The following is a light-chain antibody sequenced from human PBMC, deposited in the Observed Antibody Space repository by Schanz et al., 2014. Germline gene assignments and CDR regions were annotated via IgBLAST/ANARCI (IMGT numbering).Light chain of an antibody. J-gene: IGLJ3*02. CDR2: EGS. CDR1: SSDVGGYNY. V-gene: IGLV2-14*01. CDR3: CSYAGGYLRV. Sequence: QSALTQPASVSGSPRQSITISCTGTSSDVGGYNYVSWYQHHPGKAPKLMIYEGSKRPSGVSDRFSGSKSGNTASLTISGLQGEDEADYYCCSYAGGYLRVFGGGTKLTVL.